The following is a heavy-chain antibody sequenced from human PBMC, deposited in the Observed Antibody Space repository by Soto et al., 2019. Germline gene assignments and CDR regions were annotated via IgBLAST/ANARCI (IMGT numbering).Heavy chain of an antibody. CDR3: ATDLYTAMAVSRYHYGMDV. CDR1: GYTLTKLY. J-gene: IGHJ6*02. V-gene: IGHV1-24*01. Sequence: XSVKTSTKVSGYTLTKLYLRRVRQAPGKWLEWMGGFDPEDGETIYAQKFQGRVTMTEDTSTDTAYMELSSLRSEDTAVYYCATDLYTAMAVSRYHYGMDVRGQVPTATVSS. CDR2: FDPEDGET. D-gene: IGHD5-18*01.